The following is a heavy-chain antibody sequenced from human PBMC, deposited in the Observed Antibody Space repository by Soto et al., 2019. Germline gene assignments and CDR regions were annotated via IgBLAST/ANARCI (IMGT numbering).Heavy chain of an antibody. J-gene: IGHJ6*02. CDR3: ARDMSIVVVPAATSPDYYYYGMDV. CDR2: IIPIFGTA. CDR1: GGTFSSYA. V-gene: IGHV1-69*06. Sequence: SVKVSCKASGGTFSSYAISWVLQAPGQGLEWMGGIIPIFGTANYAQKFQGRVTITADKSTSTAYMELSSLRSEDTAVYYCARDMSIVVVPAATSPDYYYYGMDVWGQGTTVTVSS. D-gene: IGHD2-2*01.